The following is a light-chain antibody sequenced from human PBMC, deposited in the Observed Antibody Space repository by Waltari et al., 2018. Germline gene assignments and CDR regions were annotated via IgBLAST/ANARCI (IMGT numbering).Light chain of an antibody. CDR3: QQYNNWPPT. V-gene: IGKV3-15*01. CDR2: GAS. J-gene: IGKJ1*01. Sequence: EIVMTQSPAPLSVSPGERATLPCRASQSVSSNLAWYQQKPGQAPRLLIYGASTRATGIPARFSGSWSGTEFTLTISSLQSEDFAVYYCQQYNNWPPTFGQGTKVEIK. CDR1: QSVSSN.